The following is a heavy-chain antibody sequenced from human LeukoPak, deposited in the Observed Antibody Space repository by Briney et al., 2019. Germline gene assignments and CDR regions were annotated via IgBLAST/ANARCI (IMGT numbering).Heavy chain of an antibody. V-gene: IGHV4-59*01. CDR2: IYYSGST. Sequence: SETLSLTCTVSGGSISSYYWSWIRQPPGKGLEWIGYIYYSGSTNYNPSLKSRVTISVDTSKNQFSLKLSSVTAADTAVYYCARTVNYYDSSGYGFWGQGTLVTVSS. D-gene: IGHD3-22*01. CDR3: ARTVNYYDSSGYGF. J-gene: IGHJ4*02. CDR1: GGSISSYY.